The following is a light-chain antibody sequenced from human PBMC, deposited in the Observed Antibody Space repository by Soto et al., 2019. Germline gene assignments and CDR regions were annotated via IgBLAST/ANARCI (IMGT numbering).Light chain of an antibody. CDR3: QQYNSYLWT. CDR1: QSISSW. Sequence: DIQMTQSHTSLSASVGDRVSITCRAIQSISSWLAWYQQKPGKAPKLLIYKASSLESGVPSRFSGSGSGTEITLTISSLQPDDFATYYCQQYNSYLWTFGQGTKVEIK. J-gene: IGKJ1*01. CDR2: KAS. V-gene: IGKV1-5*03.